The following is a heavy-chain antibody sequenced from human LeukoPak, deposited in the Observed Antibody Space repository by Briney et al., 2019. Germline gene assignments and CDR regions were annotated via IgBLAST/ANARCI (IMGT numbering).Heavy chain of an antibody. D-gene: IGHD2-15*01. CDR1: GGSFSGYY. J-gene: IGHJ4*02. Sequence: SETLSLTCAVYGGSFSGYYWSWIRQPPGKGLEWIGEINHSGSTNYNPSLKSRVTISVDTSKNQFSLKLSSVTAADTAVYYCARGRWSRPRSGGGSCYYDYWGQGTLVTVSS. CDR2: INHSGST. V-gene: IGHV4-34*01. CDR3: ARGRWSRPRSGGGSCYYDY.